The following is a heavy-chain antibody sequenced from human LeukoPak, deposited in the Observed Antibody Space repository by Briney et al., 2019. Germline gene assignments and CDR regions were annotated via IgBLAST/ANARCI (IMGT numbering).Heavy chain of an antibody. CDR2: ISGSGTDT. Sequence: GGSLRLSCAASGFTFTTYTMTWVRQAPGKGLNCVSTISGSGTDTYYADSVKGRFTISRDNSRNTLFLQMNSLRAEDTAVYYCAKDRAGTPWADWGQGTLVTVSS. J-gene: IGHJ4*02. V-gene: IGHV3-23*01. D-gene: IGHD1-1*01. CDR3: AKDRAGTPWAD. CDR1: GFTFTTYT.